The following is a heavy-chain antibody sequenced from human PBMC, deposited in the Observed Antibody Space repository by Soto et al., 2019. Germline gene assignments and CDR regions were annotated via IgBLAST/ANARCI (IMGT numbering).Heavy chain of an antibody. CDR3: ASKYDFWSVRPYYFDY. CDR2: IYHSGST. V-gene: IGHV4-4*02. J-gene: IGHJ4*02. D-gene: IGHD3-3*01. Sequence: PSETLSLTCAVSGGSISSSNWWSCVRQPPGKGLEWIGDIYHSGSTNYNPSLKSRVTISVDKSKNQFSLMLSSVTAADTVVYYCASKYDFWSVRPYYFDYWGQGTLVTVSS. CDR1: GGSISSSNW.